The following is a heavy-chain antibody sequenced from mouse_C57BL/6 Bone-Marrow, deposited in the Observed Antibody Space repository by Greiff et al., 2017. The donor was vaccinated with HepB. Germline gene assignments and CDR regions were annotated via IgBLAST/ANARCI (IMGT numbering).Heavy chain of an antibody. Sequence: QVQLQQSGPELVKPGASVKISCKASGYTFTDYYINWVKQRPGQGLEWIGWIFPGSGSTYYNEKFKGKATLTVDKSSSTAYMLLSSLTSEDSAVYFCARSYYGSSLYWYFDVWGRGTTVTVSS. J-gene: IGHJ1*03. D-gene: IGHD1-1*01. V-gene: IGHV1-75*01. CDR2: IFPGSGST. CDR1: GYTFTDYY. CDR3: ARSYYGSSLYWYFDV.